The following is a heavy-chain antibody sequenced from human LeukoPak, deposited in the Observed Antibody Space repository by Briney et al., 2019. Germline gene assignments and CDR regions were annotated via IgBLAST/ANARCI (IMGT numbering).Heavy chain of an antibody. J-gene: IGHJ4*02. CDR1: GYSISSGYY. CDR2: IYHSGST. D-gene: IGHD3-9*01. CDR3: ARLGRDYDILTGYYHPPL. V-gene: IGHV4-38-2*02. Sequence: SETLSLTCTVSGYSISSGYYWGWIRQPPGKGLEWIGSIYHSGSTYYNPSLKSRVTISVDTSKNQFSLKLSSVTAADTAVYYCARLGRDYDILTGYYHPPLWGQGTLVTVSS.